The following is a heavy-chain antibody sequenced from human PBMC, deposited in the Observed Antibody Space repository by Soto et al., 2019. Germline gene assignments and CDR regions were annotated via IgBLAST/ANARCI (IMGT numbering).Heavy chain of an antibody. V-gene: IGHV1-69*12. Sequence: QVQLVQSGAEVKKPGSSVKVSCKASGGTFSSYTISWVRQAPGQGLEWMGGIIPIFGTANYAQKFQGRVTITADEYTRTAYMELGNRRSEDAAVHYCERDQGNWFDPWGQGTLVTVSS. CDR1: GGTFSSYT. J-gene: IGHJ5*02. CDR3: ERDQGNWFDP. CDR2: IIPIFGTA.